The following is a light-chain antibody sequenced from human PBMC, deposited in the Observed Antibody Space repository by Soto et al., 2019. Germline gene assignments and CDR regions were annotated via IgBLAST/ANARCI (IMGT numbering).Light chain of an antibody. Sequence: DIQMTQSPSTLSASVGDRVTITCRASQGISTWLAWYQQKAGKAPELLIYHASSLESGVPSRFSGSGSGTEFTLTISSLQPDDFATYYCLQYNTYWTFGQGTKVDIK. CDR2: HAS. V-gene: IGKV1-5*01. CDR3: LQYNTYWT. J-gene: IGKJ1*01. CDR1: QGISTW.